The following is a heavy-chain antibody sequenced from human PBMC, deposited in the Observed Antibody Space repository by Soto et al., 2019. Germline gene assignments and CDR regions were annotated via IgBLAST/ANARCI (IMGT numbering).Heavy chain of an antibody. D-gene: IGHD1-1*01. CDR1: GYTFTSYD. J-gene: IGHJ6*02. V-gene: IGHV1-8*01. Sequence: QVQLVQSGAEVKKPGASVKVSCKASGYTFTSYDINWVRQATGQGLAWMGWMSPNSGNTGYAQKFRGRVTMTRNTSLSTAYMELSSLRSEVTAVYYCARERTGTSSMDVWGQGTTVTVSS. CDR2: MSPNSGNT. CDR3: ARERTGTSSMDV.